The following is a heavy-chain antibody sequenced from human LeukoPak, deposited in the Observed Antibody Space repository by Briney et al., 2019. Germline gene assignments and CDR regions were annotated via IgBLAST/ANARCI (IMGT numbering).Heavy chain of an antibody. Sequence: PSETLSLTCTVSGGSISSGGYYWSWIRQHPGKGLEWIRYIYYSGSTYYNPSLKSRVTISVDTSKNQFSLKLSSVTAADTAVYYCASTSTVTRYYYGMDVWGQGTTVTVSS. CDR2: IYYSGST. J-gene: IGHJ6*02. V-gene: IGHV4-31*03. D-gene: IGHD4-17*01. CDR3: ASTSTVTRYYYGMDV. CDR1: GGSISSGGYY.